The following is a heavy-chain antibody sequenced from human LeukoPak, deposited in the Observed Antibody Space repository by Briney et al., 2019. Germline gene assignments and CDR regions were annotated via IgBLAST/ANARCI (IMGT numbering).Heavy chain of an antibody. Sequence: GRSLRLSCAASGFTFSNYGMSWVRQAPGKGLEWVSAISGSGGSTYYADSVKGRFTISRDNSKNTLYLQMNSLRAEDTAVYYCAKVTVLRYFDWLRNYFDYWGQGTLVTVSS. V-gene: IGHV3-23*01. CDR1: GFTFSNYG. CDR2: ISGSGGST. D-gene: IGHD3-9*01. J-gene: IGHJ4*02. CDR3: AKVTVLRYFDWLRNYFDY.